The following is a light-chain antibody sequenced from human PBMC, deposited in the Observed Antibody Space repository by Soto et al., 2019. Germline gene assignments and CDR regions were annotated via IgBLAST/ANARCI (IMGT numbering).Light chain of an antibody. CDR1: QTISSW. Sequence: DIQMTQSPSTLSGSVGDRVTITCRASQTISSWLAWYQQKPGKAPKLLIYKASTLKSGVPSRFSGSGSGTTFTLTISSLQPADFATYYCQHYNSYSEAFGQGTKVDLK. CDR2: KAS. CDR3: QHYNSYSEA. J-gene: IGKJ1*01. V-gene: IGKV1-5*03.